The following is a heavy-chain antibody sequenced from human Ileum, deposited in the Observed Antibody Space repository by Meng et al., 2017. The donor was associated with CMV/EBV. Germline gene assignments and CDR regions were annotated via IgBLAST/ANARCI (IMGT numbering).Heavy chain of an antibody. V-gene: IGHV3-53*01. CDR3: ARGAEYDSIKPGAFDI. Sequence: SGFTVSGNYMSWVRQAPGKGLEWVSVIYSGGSTYYADSVKGRFTISRDNSKNTLYLQMNSLRAEDTAVYYCARGAEYDSIKPGAFDIWGQGTMVTVSS. J-gene: IGHJ3*02. D-gene: IGHD3-22*01. CDR1: GFTVSGNY. CDR2: IYSGGST.